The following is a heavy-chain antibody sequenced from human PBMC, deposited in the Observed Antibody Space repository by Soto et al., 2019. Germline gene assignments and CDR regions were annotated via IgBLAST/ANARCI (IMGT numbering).Heavy chain of an antibody. V-gene: IGHV3-64*01. J-gene: IGHJ4*02. D-gene: IGHD2-2*01. Sequence: EVQLVESGGGLVQPGGSLRLSCAASGFTFSSYAMHWVRQAPGKGLEYVSAISSNGGSTYYANSVKGRFTISRDNSKNTLYLQMGSLRAEDMAVYYCARDGYCSSTSCYSFDYWGQGTLVTVSS. CDR1: GFTFSSYA. CDR3: ARDGYCSSTSCYSFDY. CDR2: ISSNGGST.